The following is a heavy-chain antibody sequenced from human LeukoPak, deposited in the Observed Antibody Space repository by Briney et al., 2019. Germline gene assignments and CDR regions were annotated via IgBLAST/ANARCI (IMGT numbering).Heavy chain of an antibody. J-gene: IGHJ3*02. V-gene: IGHV3-48*04. CDR1: GFTFSAYS. CDR3: AKDQLTGGYNYGYGTFDI. D-gene: IGHD5-18*01. Sequence: PGGSLRLSCAVSGFTFSAYSMNWVRQAPGKGLEWVSYISSSGTNIHYADSVKGRFTFSRDNSKNTLYLQMNSLRAEDTAVYYCAKDQLTGGYNYGYGTFDILGQGTMVTVSS. CDR2: ISSSGTNI.